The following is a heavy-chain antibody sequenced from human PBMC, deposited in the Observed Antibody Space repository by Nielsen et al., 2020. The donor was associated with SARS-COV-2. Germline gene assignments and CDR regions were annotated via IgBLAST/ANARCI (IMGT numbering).Heavy chain of an antibody. J-gene: IGHJ3*02. CDR3: ARDTPRLGSMGYAFDI. V-gene: IGHV4-30-2*01. Sequence: SETLSLTCAVSGGSIGSGGYSWSWIRQPPGKGLEWIGYIYHSGSTYYNPSLKSRVTISVDRSKNQFSLKLSSVTAADTAVYYCARDTPRLGSMGYAFDIWGQGTMVTVSS. D-gene: IGHD6-19*01. CDR2: IYHSGST. CDR1: GGSIGSGGYS.